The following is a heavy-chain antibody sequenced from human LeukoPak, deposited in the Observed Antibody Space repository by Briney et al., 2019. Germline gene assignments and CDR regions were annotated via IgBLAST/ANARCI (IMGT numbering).Heavy chain of an antibody. CDR1: GASFSGYYW. J-gene: IGHJ4*02. D-gene: IGHD3-10*01. V-gene: IGHV3-74*01. CDR2: INSDGINT. Sequence: LTCAVYGASFSGYYWMHCVRQAPGKGLVWVSRINSDGINTSYADSVKGRFTISRDNAKTTLNLQMNSLRVEDTAVYYCAKVANYYDGSESYYFFEHWGQGTPVTASS. CDR3: AKVANYYDGSESYYFFEH.